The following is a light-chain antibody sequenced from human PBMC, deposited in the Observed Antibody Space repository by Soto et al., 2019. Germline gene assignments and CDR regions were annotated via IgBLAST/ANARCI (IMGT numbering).Light chain of an antibody. CDR3: QQYGSSPQT. CDR1: QSVGNN. J-gene: IGKJ1*01. Sequence: IVLTQCPRTLSLSPGERATLSCRASQSVGNNLAWYRQKSGQAPRLLIYGASSRATGIPDRFSGSGSGTDFTLTISRLEPEDFAVYYCQQYGSSPQTFGQGTKVDI. CDR2: GAS. V-gene: IGKV3-20*01.